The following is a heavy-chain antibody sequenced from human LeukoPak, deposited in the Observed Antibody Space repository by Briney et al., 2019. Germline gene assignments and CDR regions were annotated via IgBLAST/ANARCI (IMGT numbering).Heavy chain of an antibody. J-gene: IGHJ6*02. CDR2: IYPGDSDT. CDR3: ARNYYDSSGYPDEYYYYYYGMDV. V-gene: IGHV5-51*01. Sequence: GESLKISCKGSGYSFTSYWIGWVRQMPGKGLEWMGIIYPGDSDTRYSPSFQGQVTISADKSISTAYLQSSSLKASDTAMYYCARNYYDSSGYPDEYYYYYYGMDVWGQGTTVTVSS. D-gene: IGHD3-22*01. CDR1: GYSFTSYW.